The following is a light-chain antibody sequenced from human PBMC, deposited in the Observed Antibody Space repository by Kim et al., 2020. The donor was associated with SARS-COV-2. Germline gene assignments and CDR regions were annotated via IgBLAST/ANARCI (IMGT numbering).Light chain of an antibody. V-gene: IGLV2-23*02. CDR3: CSYAGGGTLV. CDR1: SSDVGSYNL. CDR2: EIN. J-gene: IGLJ2*01. Sequence: QSALNQPASVSRSPGQSITISCTGTSSDVGSYNLVSWYQHHPGKAPKLIIYEINKRPSGISDRFSGSKSANSASLTISGLQAEDEADYYCCSYAGGGTLVFRGGTQLTVL.